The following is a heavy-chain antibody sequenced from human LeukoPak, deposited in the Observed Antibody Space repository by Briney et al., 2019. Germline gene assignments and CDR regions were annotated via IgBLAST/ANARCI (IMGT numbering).Heavy chain of an antibody. V-gene: IGHV1-2*02. CDR1: GYTFTGCY. CDR3: ARDPQGARYAFDI. CDR2: INPNSGGT. Sequence: GASVKVSCKASGYTFTGCYMHWVRQAPGQGLEWMGWINPNSGGTNYAQKFQGRVTMTRDASISTAYMELSRLRSDDTAVYYCARDPQGARYAFDIWGQGTMVTVSS. J-gene: IGHJ3*02. D-gene: IGHD1-26*01.